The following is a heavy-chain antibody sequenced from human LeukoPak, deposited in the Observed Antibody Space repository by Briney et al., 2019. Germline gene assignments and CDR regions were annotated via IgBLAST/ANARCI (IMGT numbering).Heavy chain of an antibody. Sequence: PGGSLRLSCSASGITFSSYAMSWVRQAPGKGLEWVSGVSASGDTTYYAGSVKGRFTISRDNSKNTLYLQMNSLTAEDTAIYYCAKDAGATMIIVVNYFDWWGQGTLVTVSS. J-gene: IGHJ4*02. CDR3: AKDAGATMIIVVNYFDW. D-gene: IGHD3-22*01. CDR2: VSASGDTT. V-gene: IGHV3-23*01. CDR1: GITFSSYA.